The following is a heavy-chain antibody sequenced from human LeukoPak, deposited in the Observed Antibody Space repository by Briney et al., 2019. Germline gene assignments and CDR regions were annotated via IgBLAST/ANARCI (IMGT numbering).Heavy chain of an antibody. J-gene: IGHJ5*02. CDR3: AREGPPTRITIFGVDPWQQRWFDP. CDR1: GYTFTSYG. V-gene: IGHV1-18*01. CDR2: ISAYNGNT. D-gene: IGHD3-3*01. Sequence: GASVKVSCKASGYTFTSYGISWVRQAPGQGLEWMGWISAYNGNTNYAQKLQGRVAMTTDTSTSTAYMELRSLRSDDTAVYYCAREGPPTRITIFGVDPWQQRWFDPWGQGTLVTVSS.